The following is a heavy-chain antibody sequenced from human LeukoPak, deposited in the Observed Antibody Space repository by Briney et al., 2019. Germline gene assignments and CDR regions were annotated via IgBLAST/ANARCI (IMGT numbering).Heavy chain of an antibody. CDR1: GYTFTSYG. CDR2: ISAYNGNT. J-gene: IGHJ4*02. V-gene: IGHV1-18*01. Sequence: ASVKVSCKASGYTFTSYGISWVRQAPGQGLEWMGWISAYNGNTNYAQKLQGRVTMTTDTSTSTAYMELRSLRSDDTAVYYCARDGVVQDIVVVVAATPGYFDYWGRGTLVTVSS. CDR3: ARDGVVQDIVVVVAATPGYFDY. D-gene: IGHD2-15*01.